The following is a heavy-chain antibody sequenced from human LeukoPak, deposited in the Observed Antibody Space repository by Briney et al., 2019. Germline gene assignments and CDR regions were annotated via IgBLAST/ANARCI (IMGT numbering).Heavy chain of an antibody. CDR1: GFTVSSNY. V-gene: IGHV3-53*01. D-gene: IGHD3-22*01. CDR2: INSGGNA. Sequence: GGSLRLSCAASGFTVSSNYMNWVRQAPGKGLEWVSVINSGGNAYYADSVKGRFTISRDNSKNMLYPQMNSLRAEDTAVYYCARSQGGTMSLRHFDLWGRGTLVTVSS. CDR3: ARSQGGTMSLRHFDL. J-gene: IGHJ2*01.